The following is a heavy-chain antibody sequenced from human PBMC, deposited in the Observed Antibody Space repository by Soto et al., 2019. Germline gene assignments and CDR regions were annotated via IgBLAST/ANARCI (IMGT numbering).Heavy chain of an antibody. J-gene: IGHJ4*02. D-gene: IGHD3-16*02. CDR1: GFSFSSYV. CDR2: IAKDGRDK. V-gene: IGHV3-30*18. Sequence: PGGSLRLSCAASGFSFSSYVMHWVRQAPGKGLEWVTGIAKDGRDKHYGDPVKDRFTISRDNSKNTLYLEMNTLRPEDTAVYYCAKALGELSPESYDHWGQGVLVTVSS. CDR3: AKALGELSPESYDH.